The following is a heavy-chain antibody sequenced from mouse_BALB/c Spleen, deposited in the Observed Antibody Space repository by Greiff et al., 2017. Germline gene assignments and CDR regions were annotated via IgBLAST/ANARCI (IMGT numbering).Heavy chain of an antibody. CDR2: ISSGGGST. CDR1: GFAFSSYD. Sequence: EVKLVESGGGLVKPGGSLKLSCAASGFAFSSYDMSWVRQTPEKRLEWVAYISSGGGSTYYPDTVKGRFTISRDNAKNTLYLQMSSLKSEDTAMYYCARWLLRYFDVWGAGTTVTVSS. V-gene: IGHV5-12-1*01. D-gene: IGHD2-3*01. CDR3: ARWLLRYFDV. J-gene: IGHJ1*01.